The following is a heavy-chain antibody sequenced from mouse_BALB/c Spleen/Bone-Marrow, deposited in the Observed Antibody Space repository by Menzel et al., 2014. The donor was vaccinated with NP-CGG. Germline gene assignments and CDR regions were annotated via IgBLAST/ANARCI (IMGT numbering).Heavy chain of an antibody. V-gene: IGHV7-3*02. Sequence: EVQGVESGGGLVQPGGSLRLSCTTSGFTFTDYYMSWVRQPPGKALEWLAFIRNKAYGYTTEYSASVRGRFTISRDNSQSILYLQMNTPRAEDSATYYCARFPMDYWGQGTSVTVSS. CDR3: ARFPMDY. CDR2: IRNKAYGYTT. CDR1: GFTFTDYY. J-gene: IGHJ4*01.